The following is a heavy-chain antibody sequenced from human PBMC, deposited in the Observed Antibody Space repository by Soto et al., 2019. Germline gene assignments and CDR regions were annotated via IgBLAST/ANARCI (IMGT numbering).Heavy chain of an antibody. J-gene: IGHJ4*02. CDR1: GFSFSNYA. D-gene: IGHD3-3*01. CDR3: AKDVDQLTNLTVVVISDY. Sequence: PGESLKISCTASGFSFSNYAMSWVRQAPGKGLEWVSRICGNGDSTNHGDSVKGRFTISRDNSNNTPFLQMNSLRAEDTAVYYCAKDVDQLTNLTVVVISDYWGQGTLVTVSS. CDR2: ICGNGDST. V-gene: IGHV3-23*01.